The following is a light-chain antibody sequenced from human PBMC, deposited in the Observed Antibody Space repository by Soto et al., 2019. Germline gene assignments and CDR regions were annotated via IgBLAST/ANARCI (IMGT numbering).Light chain of an antibody. J-gene: IGLJ3*02. CDR3: QSYDSSLTDSRV. CDR2: DNN. V-gene: IGLV1-40*01. Sequence: QSVLTQPPSLSGAPGQRVILSCTGSSSNIGAGYDVHWYQQLPGAAPQLLIFDNNYRPSGVPDRFSGSKSGTSAYLAITGLQSEDEAHYYCQSYDSSLTDSRVFGGGTKLTVL. CDR1: SSNIGAGYD.